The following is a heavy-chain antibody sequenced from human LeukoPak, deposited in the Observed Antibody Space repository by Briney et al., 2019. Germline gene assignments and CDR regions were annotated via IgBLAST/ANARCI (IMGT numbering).Heavy chain of an antibody. CDR1: GGTFSSYA. Sequence: SVKVSCKASGGTFSSYAISWVRQAPGQGLEWTGGIIPIFGTANYAQKFQGRVTITADESTSTAYMELSSLRSEDTAVYYCATDPLGYCSSTSCLTQFDYWGQGTLVTVSS. J-gene: IGHJ4*02. V-gene: IGHV1-69*01. CDR3: ATDPLGYCSSTSCLTQFDY. CDR2: IIPIFGTA. D-gene: IGHD2-2*01.